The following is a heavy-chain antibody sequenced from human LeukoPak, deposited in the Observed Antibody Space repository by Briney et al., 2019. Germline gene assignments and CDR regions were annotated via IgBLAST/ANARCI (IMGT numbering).Heavy chain of an antibody. Sequence: GGSLRLSCAASGFTFGSYAMSWVRQAPGKGLEWVSSISASGGTIYYADSVKGRFTISRDNSKNTLFLQMKSLRVEHTAIYYCAKGANSDTRYYFDYWGQGSLVTVSS. CDR1: GFTFGSYA. J-gene: IGHJ4*02. CDR3: AKGANSDTRYYFDY. D-gene: IGHD1-26*01. V-gene: IGHV3-23*01. CDR2: ISASGGTI.